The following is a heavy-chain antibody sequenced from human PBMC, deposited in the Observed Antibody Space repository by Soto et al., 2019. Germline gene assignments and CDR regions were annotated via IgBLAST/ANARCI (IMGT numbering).Heavy chain of an antibody. Sequence: SETLSLTCAVSGYSISSGYYWCWIRQPPGKGLEWIGSIYHSGSTYYNPSLKSRVTISVDTSKNQFSLKLSSVTAAEKAVYYCARTYYYDSSGYYYFDYWGQGTLVTVSS. V-gene: IGHV4-38-2*01. CDR1: GYSISSGYY. CDR2: IYHSGST. D-gene: IGHD3-22*01. J-gene: IGHJ4*02. CDR3: ARTYYYDSSGYYYFDY.